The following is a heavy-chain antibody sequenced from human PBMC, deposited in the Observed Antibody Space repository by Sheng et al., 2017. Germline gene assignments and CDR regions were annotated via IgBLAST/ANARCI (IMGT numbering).Heavy chain of an antibody. CDR1: GGSISSSSYY. D-gene: IGHD3-22*01. J-gene: IGHJ3*02. CDR3: ARDVSDYYDSSGYYGGAFDI. CDR2: IYYSGST. V-gene: IGHV4-39*07. Sequence: QLQLQESCPGLVKPSETLSLTCTVSGGSISSSSYYWGWIRQPPGKGLEWIGSIYYSGSTYYNPSLKSRVTISVDTSKNQFSLKLSSVTAADTAVYYCARDVSDYYDSSGYYGGAFDIWGQGTMVT.